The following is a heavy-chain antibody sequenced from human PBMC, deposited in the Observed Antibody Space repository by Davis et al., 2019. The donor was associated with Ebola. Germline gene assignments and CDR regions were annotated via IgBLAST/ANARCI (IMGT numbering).Heavy chain of an antibody. J-gene: IGHJ4*02. V-gene: IGHV3-53*01. Sequence: GGSLRLSCAASGFTVSSNHMSWVRQAPGKGLEWVSVIYDQSTAYADAVRGRFIISRDKSKNTLYLQMNSLRVDDTAVYFCARDGPNYDVDYWGQGTLVTVSA. CDR3: ARDGPNYDVDY. CDR2: IYDQST. D-gene: IGHD3-22*01. CDR1: GFTVSSNH.